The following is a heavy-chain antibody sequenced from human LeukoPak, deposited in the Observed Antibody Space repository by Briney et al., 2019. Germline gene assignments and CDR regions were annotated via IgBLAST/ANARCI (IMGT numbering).Heavy chain of an antibody. CDR3: ARDEGGTFDY. J-gene: IGHJ4*02. V-gene: IGHV4-59*01. CDR1: GGSISSYF. CDR2: IYYSGST. D-gene: IGHD3-16*01. Sequence: SETLSLTCTVSGGSISSYFWSWIRQPPGKALEWIGHIYYSGSTNYNPSLKSRVTISVDTSKNQFSLKLSSVTAADTAVYYCARDEGGTFDYWGQGTLVTVSS.